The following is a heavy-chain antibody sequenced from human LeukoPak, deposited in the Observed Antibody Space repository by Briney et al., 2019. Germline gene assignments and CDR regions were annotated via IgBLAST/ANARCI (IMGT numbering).Heavy chain of an antibody. Sequence: SETLSLTCTVSGGSISSGSYYWSWIRQPAGKGLEWIGRIYTSGSTNYNPSLKSRVTISVDTSKNQFSLKLSSVTAADTAVYYCARGRGAAAAGTLVYYYYMDVWGKGTTVTISS. CDR1: GGSISSGSYY. CDR2: IYTSGST. V-gene: IGHV4-61*02. D-gene: IGHD6-13*01. CDR3: ARGRGAAAAGTLVYYYYMDV. J-gene: IGHJ6*03.